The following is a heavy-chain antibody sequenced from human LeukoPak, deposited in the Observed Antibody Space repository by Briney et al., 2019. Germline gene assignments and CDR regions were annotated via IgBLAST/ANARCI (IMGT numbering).Heavy chain of an antibody. J-gene: IGHJ4*02. Sequence: PSETLSLTCTVSGGSISTGSYCWSWIRQPAGKGLEWIGHIYYSGSTNYNPSLKSRVTISVDTSKNQFSLKLSSVTAADTAVYYCARGGKHTRYCSGGSCYSARSGYDYWGQGTLVTVSS. CDR2: IYYSGST. CDR3: ARGGKHTRYCSGGSCYSARSGYDY. V-gene: IGHV4-61*10. D-gene: IGHD2-15*01. CDR1: GGSISTGSYC.